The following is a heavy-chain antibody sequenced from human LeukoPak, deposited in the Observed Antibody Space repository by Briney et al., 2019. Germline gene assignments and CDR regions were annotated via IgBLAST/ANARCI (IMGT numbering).Heavy chain of an antibody. Sequence: PGGSLRLSCAASGFTVSSNYMSWVRQAPGKGLEWVAFIRSDGSNKYYADSVRGRFTISRDNSKNTLYLQMNSLRAEDTAVYYCAKDTLTRDYEFDYWGQGTLVTVSS. J-gene: IGHJ4*02. CDR1: GFTVSSNY. CDR2: IRSDGSNK. V-gene: IGHV3-30*02. D-gene: IGHD4-17*01. CDR3: AKDTLTRDYEFDY.